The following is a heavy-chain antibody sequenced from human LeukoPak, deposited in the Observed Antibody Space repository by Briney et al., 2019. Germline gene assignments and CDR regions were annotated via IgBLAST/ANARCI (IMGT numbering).Heavy chain of an antibody. D-gene: IGHD2-2*01. Sequence: GGSLRLSCAASGFSFSGSWMHWVRQAPAKGLVWVSRINSDGSTTTYADSVQGRCSISRDNAKNTLYLQMNSLRAEDTAVYYCARSPVEVDGFDIWGQGTMVTVSS. CDR3: ARSPVEVDGFDI. CDR1: GFSFSGSW. J-gene: IGHJ3*02. V-gene: IGHV3-74*03. CDR2: INSDGSTT.